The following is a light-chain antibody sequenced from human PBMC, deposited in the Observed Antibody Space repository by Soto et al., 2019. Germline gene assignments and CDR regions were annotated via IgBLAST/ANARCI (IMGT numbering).Light chain of an antibody. J-gene: IGKJ1*01. Sequence: AIHLAQSPSSRCAFGGDRVIITFRASQGISSALAWYQQKPGKAPKLLIYAASSLESGVPSRFSGSGSGTDFTLTISSLQPEDFATYYCQQYYSYPLTFGQGTTGDIK. V-gene: IGKV1-13*02. CDR3: QQYYSYPLT. CDR1: QGISSA. CDR2: AAS.